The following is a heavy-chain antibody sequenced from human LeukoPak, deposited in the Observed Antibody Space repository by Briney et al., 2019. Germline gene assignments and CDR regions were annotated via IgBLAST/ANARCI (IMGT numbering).Heavy chain of an antibody. V-gene: IGHV4-61*08. CDR3: ARRNYYDSVLGY. CDR1: GGSISSGGYY. D-gene: IGHD3-22*01. J-gene: IGHJ4*02. CDR2: IYYSGST. Sequence: PSETLSLTCTVSGGSISSGGYYWSWIRQPPGKGLEWIGYIYYSGSTNYNPSLKSRATISVDTSKNQFSLKLSSVTAADTAVYYCARRNYYDSVLGYWGQGTLVTVSS.